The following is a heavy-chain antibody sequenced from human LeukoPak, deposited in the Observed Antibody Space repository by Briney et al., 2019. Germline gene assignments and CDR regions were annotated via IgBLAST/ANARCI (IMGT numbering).Heavy chain of an antibody. Sequence: ASVKVSCKVSGYTLTELSMHWVRQAPGKGLEWMGGFDPEDGETIYAQKFQGRVTMTEDTSTDIAYMELSSLRSEDTAVYYCATAMVRGVGLDYWGQGTLVTVSS. CDR2: FDPEDGET. CDR3: ATAMVRGVGLDY. D-gene: IGHD3-10*01. V-gene: IGHV1-24*01. CDR1: GYTLTELS. J-gene: IGHJ4*02.